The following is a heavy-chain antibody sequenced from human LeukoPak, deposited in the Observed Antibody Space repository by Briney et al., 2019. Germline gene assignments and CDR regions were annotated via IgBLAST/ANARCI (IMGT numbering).Heavy chain of an antibody. Sequence: GGSLRLSCAASGFTFSSYAMSWVRQAPGKGLEWVSSISSSSSYIHYADSVKGRFTISRDNAKNSLFLQMNSLRVEDTAVYYCARRFTGSAWFPLGYWGQGTLVTVSS. V-gene: IGHV3-21*01. CDR2: ISSSSSYI. CDR3: ARRFTGSAWFPLGY. CDR1: GFTFSSYA. J-gene: IGHJ4*02. D-gene: IGHD6-19*01.